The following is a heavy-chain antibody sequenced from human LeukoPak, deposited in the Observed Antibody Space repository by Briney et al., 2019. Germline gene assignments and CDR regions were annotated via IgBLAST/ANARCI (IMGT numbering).Heavy chain of an antibody. CDR1: GFTFSRYW. Sequence: GGSLRLSCAASGFTFSRYWMRCVRQAPGGGLEWVVNIKQDGSAKYYGDSVEGRFTISRDNAKNSLYLQMNSLRAEDTAVYYCARWGGGFDYWGQGTLVTVSS. CDR2: IKQDGSAK. D-gene: IGHD3-16*01. J-gene: IGHJ4*02. CDR3: ARWGGGFDY. V-gene: IGHV3-7*04.